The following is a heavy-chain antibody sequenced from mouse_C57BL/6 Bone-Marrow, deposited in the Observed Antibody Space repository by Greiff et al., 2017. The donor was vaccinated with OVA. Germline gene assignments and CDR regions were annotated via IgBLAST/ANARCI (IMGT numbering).Heavy chain of an antibody. V-gene: IGHV1-80*01. J-gene: IGHJ2*01. CDR3: ARGVITTVVDYFDD. CDR1: GYAFSRYW. D-gene: IGHD1-1*01. Sequence: QVQLKESGAELVKPGASVKISCTASGYAFSRYWMNWVKQRPGKGLEWIGQIYPGDGDINYNGKFKGKATLTADKSSSTAYMQLSSLTSEDSAVYFCARGVITTVVDYFDDWGQGTTLTVSS. CDR2: IYPGDGDI.